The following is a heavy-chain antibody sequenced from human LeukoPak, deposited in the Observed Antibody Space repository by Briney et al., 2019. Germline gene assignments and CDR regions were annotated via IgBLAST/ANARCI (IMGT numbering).Heavy chain of an antibody. CDR2: IKEDESQR. CDR1: GFRITNNW. D-gene: IGHD6-6*01. V-gene: IGHV3-7*01. Sequence: GGSLRLSCVAASGFRITNNWMTWIRRAPGQGLEWVANIKEDESQRYYLGSVKGRFTISRDNTKSSVYLQMNSLRAEDTAVYYCARDLGRQLGEMFDYWGQGTLVTVSS. CDR3: ARDLGRQLGEMFDY. J-gene: IGHJ4*02.